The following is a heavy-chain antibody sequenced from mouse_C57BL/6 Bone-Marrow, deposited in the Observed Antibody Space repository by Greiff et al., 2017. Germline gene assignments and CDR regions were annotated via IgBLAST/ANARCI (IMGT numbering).Heavy chain of an antibody. CDR3: ARHPNWPLFAY. Sequence: EVQVVESGGDLVKPGGSLKLSCAASGFTFSSYGMSWVRQTPDKRLEWVATISSGGSYTYYPDSVKGRFTISRDNAKNTLYLQMSSLKSEDTAMYYCARHPNWPLFAYWGQGTLVTVSA. J-gene: IGHJ3*01. CDR2: ISSGGSYT. D-gene: IGHD4-1*01. CDR1: GFTFSSYG. V-gene: IGHV5-6*01.